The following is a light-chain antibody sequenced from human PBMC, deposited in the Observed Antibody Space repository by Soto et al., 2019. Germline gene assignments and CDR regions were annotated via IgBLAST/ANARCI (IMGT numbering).Light chain of an antibody. Sequence: QSVLTQPASVSGSPGQSITISCTGTSSNVGSYKLVSWYQQHPGKAPKLMIFEVNKRPSGVSNRFSGSKSGNTASLTISGLKVEDEADYYCCSYAGGDSFVFGTGTKVTVL. CDR1: SSNVGSYKL. V-gene: IGLV2-23*02. CDR2: EVN. CDR3: CSYAGGDSFV. J-gene: IGLJ1*01.